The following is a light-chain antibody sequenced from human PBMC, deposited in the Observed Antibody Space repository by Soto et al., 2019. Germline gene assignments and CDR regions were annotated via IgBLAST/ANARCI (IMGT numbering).Light chain of an antibody. CDR3: QQRSNLPQT. Sequence: EIVLTQSPATLSLSPGERATPSCRASQNVANYLDWYQQKPGQAPRLLIYESSNRATGIAARFSGSGSGTDFTLTISSLEPEDFAVYYCQQRSNLPQTFGQGTKVDIK. V-gene: IGKV3-11*01. J-gene: IGKJ1*01. CDR2: ESS. CDR1: QNVANY.